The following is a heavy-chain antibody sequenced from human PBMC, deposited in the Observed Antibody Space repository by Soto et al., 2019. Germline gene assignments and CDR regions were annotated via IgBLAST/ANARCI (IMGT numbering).Heavy chain of an antibody. CDR2: IYHSGST. D-gene: IGHD3-16*01. CDR3: ARGPPFH. CDR1: GGSISSGGYS. Sequence: SETLSLTCAVSGGSISSGGYSWGWIRQPPGKGLEWIGYIYHSGSTYYNPSLKSRVTISVDRSKNQFSLKLSSVTAADTAVYYCARGPPFHWGQGTLVTVSS. J-gene: IGHJ4*02. V-gene: IGHV4-30-2*01.